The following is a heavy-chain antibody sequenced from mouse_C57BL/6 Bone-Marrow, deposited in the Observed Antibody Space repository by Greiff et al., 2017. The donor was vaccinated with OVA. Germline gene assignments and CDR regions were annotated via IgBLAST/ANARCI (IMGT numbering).Heavy chain of an antibody. CDR3: ARGGIPYYAMDY. CDR1: GYTFTNYW. J-gene: IGHJ4*01. V-gene: IGHV1-63*01. Sequence: VQLQQSGAELVRPGTSVKMSCKASGYTFTNYWIGWAKQRPGHGFEWIGDIYPGGGYTNYNEKFKGKATLTADKSSSTAYMQFSSLTSEDSAIYYCARGGIPYYAMDYWGQGTSVTVSS. CDR2: IYPGGGYT.